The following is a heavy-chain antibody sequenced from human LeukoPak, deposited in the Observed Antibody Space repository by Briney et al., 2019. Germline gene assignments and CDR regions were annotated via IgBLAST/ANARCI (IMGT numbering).Heavy chain of an antibody. D-gene: IGHD3-22*01. J-gene: IGHJ5*02. CDR1: GFTFSSYE. CDR3: ARGSRITMIVVVQGWFDP. Sequence: GGSLRLSCAASGFTFSSYEMNWVRQAPGKGLEWVAVISYDGSNKYYADSVKGRFTISRDNSKNTLYLQMNSLRAEDTAVYYCARGSRITMIVVVQGWFDPWGQGTLVTVSS. V-gene: IGHV3-30-3*01. CDR2: ISYDGSNK.